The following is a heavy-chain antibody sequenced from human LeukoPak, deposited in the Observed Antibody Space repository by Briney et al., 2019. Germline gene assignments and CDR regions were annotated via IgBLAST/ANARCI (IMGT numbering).Heavy chain of an antibody. CDR1: GGSISSGGYY. CDR2: IYYSGST. J-gene: IGHJ4*02. D-gene: IGHD5-18*01. V-gene: IGHV4-31*03. Sequence: PSETLSLTCTVSGGSISSGGYYWSWIRQLPGKGLEWIGYIYYSGSTYYNPSLKSRVTISVDTSKNQFSLKLSSVTAADTAVYYCARVGYRSEYFDYWGQGTLVTVSS. CDR3: ARVGYRSEYFDY.